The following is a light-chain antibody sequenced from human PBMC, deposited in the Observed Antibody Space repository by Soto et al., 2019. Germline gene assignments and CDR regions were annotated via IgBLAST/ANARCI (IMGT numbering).Light chain of an antibody. CDR3: NTYTRSNNYL. J-gene: IGLJ1*01. V-gene: IGLV2-14*01. Sequence: QTVLTEAASVCLSPGPLITISCSGSSSEVGAPNFVSLYQHHPDKAPKLIIYDISNQPSRVSNLFPGSDSGNTASLTISGLEAEEEPDYYCNTYTRSNNYLFGRWTKVTV. CDR2: DIS. CDR1: SSEVGAPNF.